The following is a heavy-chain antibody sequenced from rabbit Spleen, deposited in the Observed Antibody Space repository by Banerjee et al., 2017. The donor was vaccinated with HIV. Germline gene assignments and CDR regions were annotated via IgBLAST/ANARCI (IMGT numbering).Heavy chain of an antibody. CDR1: GFSFSSSYW. D-gene: IGHD8-1*01. CDR3: ARAGTFGSNYKGGFNL. V-gene: IGHV1S45*01. CDR2: IYTGSGGST. J-gene: IGHJ4*01. Sequence: QEQLVESGGGLVQPEGSLTLTCTASGFSFSSSYWICWVRQAPGKGLEWIGCIYTGSGGSTYYASWAKGRFTISKTSSTTVTLQMTSLTAADTATYFCARAGTFGSNYKGGFNLWGPGDPRHRL.